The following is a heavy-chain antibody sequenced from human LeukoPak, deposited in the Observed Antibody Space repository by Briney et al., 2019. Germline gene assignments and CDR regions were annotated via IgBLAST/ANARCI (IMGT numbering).Heavy chain of an antibody. D-gene: IGHD3-9*01. CDR3: ARDRHVYYDILTGYASYFEY. CDR2: ISSSSSTI. J-gene: IGHJ4*02. CDR1: GFTFSSYS. Sequence: GGSLRLSCAASGFTFSSYSMNWVRQAPGKGLEWVSYISSSSSTIYYADSVRGRFTISRDNAKNSLYLQMNSLRAEDTAVYYCARDRHVYYDILTGYASYFEYWGQGALVTVSS. V-gene: IGHV3-48*01.